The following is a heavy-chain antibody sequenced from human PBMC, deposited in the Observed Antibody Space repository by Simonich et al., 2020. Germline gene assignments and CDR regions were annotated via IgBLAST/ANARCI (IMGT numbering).Heavy chain of an antibody. V-gene: IGHV4-39*01. CDR3: ARHAGFAFDI. Sequence: QLQLQESGPGLVKPSETLSLTCTVSGGSISSSSYYWGWIRQPPGKGLEWIGSNYYRGRTYYNPSLKSRVTISVDTSKNQFSLKLSSVTAADTAVYYCARHAGFAFDIWGQGTMVTVSS. CDR2: NYYRGRT. J-gene: IGHJ3*02. CDR1: GGSISSSSYY. D-gene: IGHD6-13*01.